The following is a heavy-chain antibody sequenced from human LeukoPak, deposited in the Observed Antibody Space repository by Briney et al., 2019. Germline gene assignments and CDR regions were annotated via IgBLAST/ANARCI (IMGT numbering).Heavy chain of an antibody. Sequence: GGSLRLPCAASGFTFSSYEMNWVRQAPGKGLEWLSYISSSDSTIYYADSVKGRFTISRDNAKNSLYLQMNSLRAEDTAVYYCARELSRGFFDYWGQGTLVTVSS. CDR3: ARELSRGFFDY. J-gene: IGHJ4*02. V-gene: IGHV3-48*03. D-gene: IGHD5-12*01. CDR1: GFTFSSYE. CDR2: ISSSDSTI.